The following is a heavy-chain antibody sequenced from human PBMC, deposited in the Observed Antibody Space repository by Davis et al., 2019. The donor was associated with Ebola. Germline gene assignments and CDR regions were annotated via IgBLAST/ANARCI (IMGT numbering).Heavy chain of an antibody. J-gene: IGHJ4*02. CDR1: GFTFSSYD. CDR3: ARVNLYGDPDY. Sequence: GESLKISCAASGFTFSSYDMHWVRQAPGEGLEWVAVISYDGSNKYYADSVKGRFTISRDNSKNTLCLQMNSLRAEDTAVYYCARVNLYGDPDYWGQGTLVTVSS. D-gene: IGHD4-17*01. V-gene: IGHV3-30*03. CDR2: ISYDGSNK.